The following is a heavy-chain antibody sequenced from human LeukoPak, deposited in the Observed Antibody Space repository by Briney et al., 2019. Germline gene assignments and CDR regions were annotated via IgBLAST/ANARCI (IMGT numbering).Heavy chain of an antibody. D-gene: IGHD2-2*01. CDR3: ARYQAGAHDY. Sequence: SQTLSLTCAISGDSFSSSTAAWNWIRQSPSRGLEWLGRTYYRSRWTYDYTTSVKGRITINADTSENQFSLQLRSVTPEDTAVYYCARYQAGAHDYWGQGTLVTVSS. J-gene: IGHJ4*02. V-gene: IGHV6-1*01. CDR2: TYYRSRWTY. CDR1: GDSFSSSTAA.